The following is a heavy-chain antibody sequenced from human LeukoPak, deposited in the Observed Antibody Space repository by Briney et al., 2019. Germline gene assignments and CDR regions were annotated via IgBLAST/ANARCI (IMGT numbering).Heavy chain of an antibody. Sequence: GGSLRLSCAASGFTFSSYAMSWVRQAPGKGLEWVSAISGSGGSTYYADSVKGRFTISRDNSKNTLYLQMNSLRAEDTAVYYCAKDSLSVITAMVDYWGQGTLVTVSS. CDR3: AKDSLSVITAMVDY. D-gene: IGHD5-18*01. J-gene: IGHJ4*02. CDR1: GFTFSSYA. CDR2: ISGSGGST. V-gene: IGHV3-23*01.